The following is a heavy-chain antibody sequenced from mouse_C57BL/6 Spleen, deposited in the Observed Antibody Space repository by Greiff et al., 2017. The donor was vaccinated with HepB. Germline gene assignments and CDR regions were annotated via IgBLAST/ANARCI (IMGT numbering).Heavy chain of an antibody. D-gene: IGHD1-1*01. CDR1: GFNIKNTY. J-gene: IGHJ4*01. V-gene: IGHV14-3*01. Sequence: VQLQQSVAELVRPGASVKLSCTASGFNIKNTYMHWVKQRPEQGLEWIGRIDPANGNTKYAPKFQGKATITADTSSSTAYMQLSSLTSEDSAVYYCAKGGTLYGSRPNAMDYWGQGTSVTVSS. CDR2: IDPANGNT. CDR3: AKGGTLYGSRPNAMDY.